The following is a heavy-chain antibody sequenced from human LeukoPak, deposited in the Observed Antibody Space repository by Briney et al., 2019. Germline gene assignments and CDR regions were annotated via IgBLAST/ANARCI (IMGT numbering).Heavy chain of an antibody. CDR1: GFTFSSYS. Sequence: GGSLRLSCAASGFTFSSYSMNWVRQAPGKGLEWVSSISSSSSYIYYADSVKGRFTISRDNSKNTLYLQMNSLRAEDTAVYYCASIAAAGEDDAFDIWGQGTMVTVSS. CDR3: ASIAAAGEDDAFDI. V-gene: IGHV3-21*01. D-gene: IGHD6-13*01. J-gene: IGHJ3*02. CDR2: ISSSSSYI.